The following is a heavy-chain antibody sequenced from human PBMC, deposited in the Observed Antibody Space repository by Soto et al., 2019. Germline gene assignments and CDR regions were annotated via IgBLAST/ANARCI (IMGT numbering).Heavy chain of an antibody. J-gene: IGHJ4*02. Sequence: GGSLRLSCAASGFTFSSYGMHWVRQAPGKGLEWVAVISYDGSNKYYADSVKGRFTISRDNSKNTLYLQMNSLRAEDTAVYYCARGDSSSGGFDYWGQGTLVTVSS. D-gene: IGHD6-6*01. CDR3: ARGDSSSGGFDY. CDR2: ISYDGSNK. V-gene: IGHV3-30*03. CDR1: GFTFSSYG.